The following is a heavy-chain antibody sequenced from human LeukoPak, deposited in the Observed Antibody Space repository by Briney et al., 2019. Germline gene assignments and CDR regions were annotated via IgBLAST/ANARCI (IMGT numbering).Heavy chain of an antibody. CDR2: ISGSGGTT. CDR1: GFIYTSYA. J-gene: IGHJ4*02. D-gene: IGHD1-1*01. V-gene: IGHV3-23*01. Sequence: GGSLRLSCAASGFIYTSYAMSGVRQAPGKGLEWVSAISGSGGTTYYADSVKGRFTISRDNSKNTLYLQMNSLRAEDTAVYYCAKDGKVLDYFDYWGQGTLVTVSS. CDR3: AKDGKVLDYFDY.